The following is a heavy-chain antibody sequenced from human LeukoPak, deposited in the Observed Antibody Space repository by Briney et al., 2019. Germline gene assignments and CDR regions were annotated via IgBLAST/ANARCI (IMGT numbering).Heavy chain of an antibody. CDR2: ISGSGGST. CDR1: GFTFSSYA. D-gene: IGHD6-13*01. J-gene: IGHJ5*02. CDR3: AKGDNSSSPWFDP. V-gene: IGHV3-23*01. Sequence: PGGSLRLSCAASGFTFSSYAMSWVRQAPGKGLEWVSAISGSGGSTYYADSVKGRFTISRDNSKNTLYLQLNRLRAEDTAVYYCAKGDNSSSPWFDPWGQEALVTVSS.